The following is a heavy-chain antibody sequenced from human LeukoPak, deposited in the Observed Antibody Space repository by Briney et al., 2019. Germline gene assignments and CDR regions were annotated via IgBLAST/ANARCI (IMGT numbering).Heavy chain of an antibody. Sequence: ASVKVSCKASGYTFTSYYMHWVRQAPGQGLEWMGIINPSGGSTSYAQKFQGRVTMTRDTSTSTVYMELSSLRSEDTAVYYCARASPGGYDASGPKIYGMDVWGQGTTVTVSS. CDR1: GYTFTSYY. J-gene: IGHJ6*02. CDR2: INPSGGST. D-gene: IGHD5-12*01. CDR3: ARASPGGYDASGPKIYGMDV. V-gene: IGHV1-46*01.